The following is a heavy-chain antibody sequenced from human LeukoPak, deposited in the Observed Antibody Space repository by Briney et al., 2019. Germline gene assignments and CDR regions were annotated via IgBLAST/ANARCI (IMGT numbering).Heavy chain of an antibody. CDR1: GFIFSSNW. J-gene: IGHJ3*02. V-gene: IGHV3-7*03. CDR2: IKEDGTET. Sequence: GGSLRLSCAASGFIFSSNWMSWVRLAPGKGLEWVANIKEDGTETYYVDSVKGRFTISRDNAKNSLYLQMNSLRVEDTAVYYCARGDRDAFDIWGQGTMVTVSS. CDR3: ARGDRDAFDI. D-gene: IGHD2-15*01.